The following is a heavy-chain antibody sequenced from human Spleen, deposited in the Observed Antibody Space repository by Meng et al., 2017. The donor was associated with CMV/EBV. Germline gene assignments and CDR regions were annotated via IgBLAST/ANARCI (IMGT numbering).Heavy chain of an antibody. J-gene: IGHJ4*02. CDR1: GFTFNTYW. Sequence: ALKISCAASGFTFNTYWMHWVRQAPGEGPVWVSRINRDGGRIGYADFVKGRFTISRDNAKNTLYLEMNSLSAEDTAVYYCASGIRLTGDWGQGTLVTVSS. CDR3: ASGIRLTGD. D-gene: IGHD7-27*01. CDR2: INRDGGRI. V-gene: IGHV3-74*01.